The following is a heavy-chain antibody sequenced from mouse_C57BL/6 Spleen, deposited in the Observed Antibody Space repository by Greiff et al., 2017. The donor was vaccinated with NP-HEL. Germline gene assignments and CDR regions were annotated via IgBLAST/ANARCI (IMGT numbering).Heavy chain of an antibody. CDR3: ASYGCDVGFAY. D-gene: IGHD2-2*01. J-gene: IGHJ3*01. CDR1: GYTFTDYY. CDR2: IFPGSGST. Sequence: QVQLQQSGPELVKPGASVKIPCKASGYTFTDYYINWVKQRPGQGLEWIGWIFPGSGSTYYNEKFKGKATLTVDKSSSTAYMLLSSLTSADSAVYVCASYGCDVGFAYWGQGTLVTVSA. V-gene: IGHV1-75*01.